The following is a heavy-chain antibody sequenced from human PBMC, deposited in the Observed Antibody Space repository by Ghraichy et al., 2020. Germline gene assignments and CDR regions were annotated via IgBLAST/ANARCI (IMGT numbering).Heavy chain of an antibody. V-gene: IGHV3-15*01. Sequence: GGSLRLSCAASGFTFSNAWMSWVRQAPGKGLEWVGRIKSKTDGGTTDYAAPGKVRFTISRDDSKNTLYLQMNSLKTEDTAVYYCTTDQSLGLGHYYYYMDVWGKGTTVTVSS. J-gene: IGHJ6*03. CDR2: IKSKTDGGTT. D-gene: IGHD7-27*01. CDR3: TTDQSLGLGHYYYYMDV. CDR1: GFTFSNAW.